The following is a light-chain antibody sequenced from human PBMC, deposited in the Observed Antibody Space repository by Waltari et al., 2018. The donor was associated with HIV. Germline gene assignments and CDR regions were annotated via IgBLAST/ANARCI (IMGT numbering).Light chain of an antibody. Sequence: QSVLTQPPSASGTPGQRVTISCSGSSSNIGSNTVNWYQQLPGTAPKPLIYSNKQRPSGVPDRCSGSKSGPAASLAISGLQSEEEADYYCAAWDDSLAWVFGGGTKLTVL. CDR2: SNK. J-gene: IGLJ3*02. CDR3: AAWDDSLAWV. V-gene: IGLV1-44*01. CDR1: SSNIGSNT.